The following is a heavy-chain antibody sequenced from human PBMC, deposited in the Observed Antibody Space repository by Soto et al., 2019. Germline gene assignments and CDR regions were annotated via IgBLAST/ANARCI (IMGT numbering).Heavy chain of an antibody. J-gene: IGHJ4*02. Sequence: PGGSLRLSCAASGFTFSSYGMHWVRQAPGKGLEWVAVVWYDGSNKYYADSVKGRFTISRDNSKNTLYLQMNSLRAEDTAVYYCARDEGLVPAGTFDYWGQGTLVTVSS. CDR3: ARDEGLVPAGTFDY. D-gene: IGHD2-2*01. CDR2: VWYDGSNK. V-gene: IGHV3-33*01. CDR1: GFTFSSYG.